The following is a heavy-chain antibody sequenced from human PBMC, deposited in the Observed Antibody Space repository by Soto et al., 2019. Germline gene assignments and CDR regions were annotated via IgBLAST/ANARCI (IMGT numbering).Heavy chain of an antibody. V-gene: IGHV4-39*01. CDR1: GGSISSSSYY. CDR2: IYNSGST. Sequence: SETLSLTCTVSGGSISSSSYYWGWIRQPPGKGLEWIGSIYNSGSTYSTPSLKSRVTISVDTSKSQFSLKLSSVTAADTAVYYCARGASSSAKINWFDPWGQGTLVTVSS. D-gene: IGHD6-19*01. J-gene: IGHJ5*02. CDR3: ARGASSSAKINWFDP.